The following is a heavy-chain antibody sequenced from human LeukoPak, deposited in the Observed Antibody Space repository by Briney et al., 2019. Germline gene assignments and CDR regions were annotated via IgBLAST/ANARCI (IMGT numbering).Heavy chain of an antibody. Sequence: GVSLRLSCAASGFTFGSYAMSWVRQAPGKGLEWVSAISGSGGSTYYADSVKGRFTISRDNSKNTLYLQMNSLRAEDTAVYYCAKDSSRRSTSFWDYYYGMDVWGQGTTVTVSS. D-gene: IGHD2-2*01. CDR1: GFTFGSYA. V-gene: IGHV3-23*01. CDR2: ISGSGGST. CDR3: AKDSSRRSTSFWDYYYGMDV. J-gene: IGHJ6*02.